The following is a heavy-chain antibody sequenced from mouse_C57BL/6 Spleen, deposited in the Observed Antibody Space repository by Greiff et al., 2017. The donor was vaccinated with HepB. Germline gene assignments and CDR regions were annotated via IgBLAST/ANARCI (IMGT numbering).Heavy chain of an antibody. Sequence: EVMLVESGGGLVQPGGSLKLSCAASGFTFSDYYMYWVRQTPEKRLEWVAYISNGGGSTYYPDTVKGRFTISRDNAKNTLYLQMSRLKSEDTAMYYCARGSITTVFDYWGQGTTLTVSS. V-gene: IGHV5-12*01. CDR3: ARGSITTVFDY. CDR2: ISNGGGST. J-gene: IGHJ2*01. CDR1: GFTFSDYY. D-gene: IGHD1-1*01.